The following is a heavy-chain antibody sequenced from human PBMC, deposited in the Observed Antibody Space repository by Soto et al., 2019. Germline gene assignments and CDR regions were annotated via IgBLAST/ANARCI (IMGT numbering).Heavy chain of an antibody. CDR3: AREPLPTYYDFWSCHKAARNWFDP. CDR2: IIPIFVTA. J-gene: IGHJ5*02. CDR1: GGTFSSYA. D-gene: IGHD3-3*01. Sequence: SVKVSCKASGGTFSSYAISWVRQAPGQGLEWMGGIIPIFVTANYAQKFQGRVSITADESTSTAYMELSSLGSEDTAVYYFAREPLPTYYDFWSCHKAARNWFDPWGQGTLVTVSS. V-gene: IGHV1-69*13.